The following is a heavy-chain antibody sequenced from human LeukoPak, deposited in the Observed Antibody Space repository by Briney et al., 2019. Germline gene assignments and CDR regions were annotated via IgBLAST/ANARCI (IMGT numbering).Heavy chain of an antibody. V-gene: IGHV1-2*02. CDR2: IYPKSGGT. J-gene: IGHJ5*02. CDR3: TRARLSTSCYEFDP. CDR1: GYIFTDYY. D-gene: IGHD2-2*01. Sequence: ASVKVSCKASGYIFTDYYLHWVRQAPGQGLEWMGWIYPKSGGTDYAQKFQGRVIMTRDTSISTVYMELSSLGSDDTAVYYCTRARLSTSCYEFDPWGLGTPVTVSS.